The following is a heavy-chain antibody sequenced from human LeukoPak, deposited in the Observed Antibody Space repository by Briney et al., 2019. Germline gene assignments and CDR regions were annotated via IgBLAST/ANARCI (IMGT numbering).Heavy chain of an antibody. V-gene: IGHV5-51*01. CDR3: ARQTGEYYGSGSYYPYGMDV. CDR2: IYPGDSDT. D-gene: IGHD3-10*01. Sequence: GESLKISCKGSGYSFTSYWIGWVRQMPGKGLEWMGIIYPGDSDTRYSPSFQGQVTISADKSISTAYLQWSSLKASDTATYYCARQTGEYYGSGSYYPYGMDVWGQGTTVTVSS. CDR1: GYSFTSYW. J-gene: IGHJ6*02.